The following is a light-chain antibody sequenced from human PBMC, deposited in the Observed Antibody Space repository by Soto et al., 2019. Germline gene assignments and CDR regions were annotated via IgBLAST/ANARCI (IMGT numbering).Light chain of an antibody. V-gene: IGLV2-8*01. CDR2: EVS. J-gene: IGLJ1*01. CDR1: SSDVGSYNY. CDR3: ISYAGSNNPYV. Sequence: SALTQPPSASGSPGQSVTISCTGTSSDVGSYNYVSWYQQHPGKAPKLMIYEVSKRPSGVPDRFSGSKSGNTASLTVSGLRAEDEADYYCISYAGSNNPYVFGTGTKLTVL.